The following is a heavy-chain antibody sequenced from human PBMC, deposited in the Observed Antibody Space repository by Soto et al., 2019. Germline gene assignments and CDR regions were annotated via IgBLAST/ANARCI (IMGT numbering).Heavy chain of an antibody. V-gene: IGHV3-15*01. CDR2: IKSKTDGGTT. D-gene: IGHD3-22*01. J-gene: IGHJ4*02. Sequence: EVQLVESGGGLVKPGGSLRLSCAASGFTFSNAWMSWVRQAPGKGLEWVGRIKSKTDGGTTDYAAPVKGRCTISRDDSKNTLYLQMNSLKTEDTAVYYCTILLFPDYYDSSGYPNYWGQGTLVTVSS. CDR1: GFTFSNAW. CDR3: TILLFPDYYDSSGYPNY.